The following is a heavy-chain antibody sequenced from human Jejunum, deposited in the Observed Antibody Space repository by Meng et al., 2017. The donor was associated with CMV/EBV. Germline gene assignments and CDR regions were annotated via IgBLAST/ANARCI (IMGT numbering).Heavy chain of an antibody. CDR3: ATGVADFEY. CDR1: GYTFTSYD. CDR2: MNPNRGTT. Sequence: VQLGQSGAEVQKPGASVKVSCKASGYTFTSYDINWVRQGTGQGLEWMGWMNPNRGTTGYAQKFQGRVTMTRNISKSTAYMDLSSLRSEDTAVYYCATGVADFEYWGQGTLVTVSS. J-gene: IGHJ4*02. D-gene: IGHD6-19*01. V-gene: IGHV1-8*01.